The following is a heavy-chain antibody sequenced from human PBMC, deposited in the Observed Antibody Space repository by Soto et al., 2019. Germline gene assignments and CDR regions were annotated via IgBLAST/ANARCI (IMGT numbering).Heavy chain of an antibody. CDR2: ISYDGSNK. CDR1: GFTFSSYG. Sequence: GGSLRLSCAASGFTFSSYGMHWVRQAPGKRLEWVAVISYDGSNKYYADSVKGRFTISRDNSKNTLYLQMNSLRAEDTAVYYCAKARGGDYPDAFDIWGQGXMVTV. D-gene: IGHD2-21*02. V-gene: IGHV3-30*18. J-gene: IGHJ3*02. CDR3: AKARGGDYPDAFDI.